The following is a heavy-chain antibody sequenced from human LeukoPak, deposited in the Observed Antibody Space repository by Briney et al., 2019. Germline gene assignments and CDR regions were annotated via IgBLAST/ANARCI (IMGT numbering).Heavy chain of an antibody. D-gene: IGHD1-26*01. CDR1: GFTFSSYA. Sequence: PGGSLRLPCAASGFTFSSYAMHWVRQAPGKGLEWVAVISYDGSNKYYADSVRSRFTISRDNSKNTLYLQMNSLRAEDTAVYYCARGFRGGGVGELLGYWGQGTLVTVS. CDR3: ARGFRGGGVGELLGY. J-gene: IGHJ4*02. CDR2: ISYDGSNK. V-gene: IGHV3-30-3*01.